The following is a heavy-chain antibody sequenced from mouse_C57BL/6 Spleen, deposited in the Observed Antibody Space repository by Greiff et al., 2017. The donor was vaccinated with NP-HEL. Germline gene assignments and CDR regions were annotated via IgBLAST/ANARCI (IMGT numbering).Heavy chain of an antibody. D-gene: IGHD2-3*01. CDR3: ARRSYDGYYVVFAY. V-gene: IGHV1-18*01. Sequence: EVQLQQSGPELVKPGASVKIPCKASGYTFTDYNMDWVKQSHGKSLEWIGDINPNNGGTIYNQKFKGKATLTVDKSSSTAYMELSSLTSEDTAVYYCARRSYDGYYVVFAYWGQGTLVTVSA. CDR1: GYTFTDYN. CDR2: INPNNGGT. J-gene: IGHJ3*01.